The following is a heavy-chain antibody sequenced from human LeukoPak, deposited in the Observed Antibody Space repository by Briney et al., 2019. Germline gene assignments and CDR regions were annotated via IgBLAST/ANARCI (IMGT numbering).Heavy chain of an antibody. D-gene: IGHD3-3*01. CDR1: GGSFSGYY. CDR2: INHSGST. J-gene: IGHJ4*02. Sequence: SETLPLTCAVYGGSFSGYYWSWIRQPPGKGLEWIGEINHSGSTNYNPSLKSRVTISVDTSKNQFSLKLSSVTAADTAVYYCARGQGYDFWSGYYGYYFDYWGQGTLVTVSS. V-gene: IGHV4-34*01. CDR3: ARGQGYDFWSGYYGYYFDY.